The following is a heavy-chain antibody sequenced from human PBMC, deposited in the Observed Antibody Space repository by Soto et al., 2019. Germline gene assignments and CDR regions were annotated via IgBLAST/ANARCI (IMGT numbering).Heavy chain of an antibody. CDR3: ATNKAYYDFWSGYAVYGMDV. D-gene: IGHD3-3*01. CDR1: GYTLTELS. V-gene: IGHV1-24*01. Sequence: ASVKVSCKVSGYTLTELSMHWVRQAPGKGLEWMGGFDPEDGETIYAQKFQGRVTMTEDTSTDTAYVELSSLRSEDTAVYYCATNKAYYDFWSGYAVYGMDVWGQGTTVTVS. CDR2: FDPEDGET. J-gene: IGHJ6*02.